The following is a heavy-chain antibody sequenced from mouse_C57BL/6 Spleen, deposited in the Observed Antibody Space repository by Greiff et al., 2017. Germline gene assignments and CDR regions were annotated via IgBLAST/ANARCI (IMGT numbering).Heavy chain of an antibody. CDR1: GFTFSSYA. V-gene: IGHV5-4*01. CDR3: ARDLYYYGSSLDY. J-gene: IGHJ2*01. CDR2: ISDGGSYT. Sequence: EVQGVESGGGLVKPGGSLKLSCAVSGFTFSSYAMSWVRQTPEKRLEWVATISDGGSYTYYPDNVKGRFTISRDNAKNNLYLQMSHLKSEDTAMYYCARDLYYYGSSLDYWGQGTTLTVSS. D-gene: IGHD1-1*01.